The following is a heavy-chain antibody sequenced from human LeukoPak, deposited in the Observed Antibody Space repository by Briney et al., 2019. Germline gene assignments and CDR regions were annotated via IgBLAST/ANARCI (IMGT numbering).Heavy chain of an antibody. J-gene: IGHJ5*02. Sequence: SETLSLTCTVSGGSISSSSYYWGWIRQPPGKGLEWTGSIYYSGSTYYNPSLKRRGTISVDTSKNQFSLKLSSVTAADTAVYYCARTGYSSSWYGGALYPWGQGTLVTVSS. CDR2: IYYSGST. V-gene: IGHV4-39*01. CDR1: GGSISSSSYY. CDR3: ARTGYSSSWYGGALYP. D-gene: IGHD6-13*01.